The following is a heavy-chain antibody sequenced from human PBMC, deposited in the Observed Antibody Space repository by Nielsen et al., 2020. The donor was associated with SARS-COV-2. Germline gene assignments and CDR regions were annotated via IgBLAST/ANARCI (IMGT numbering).Heavy chain of an antibody. CDR1: GGSISSNSYY. V-gene: IGHV4-39*07. CDR2: IYYSGST. D-gene: IGHD3-10*01. Sequence: SETLSLTCTVSGGSISSNSYYWGKIKKNPGKGLEWIGLIYYSGSTYYNPSLKSRVTISVDKSKNQFSLKLSSVTAADTAVYYCARLDTGDYGSGIYLGDWGQGTLVTVSS. J-gene: IGHJ4*02. CDR3: ARLDTGDYGSGIYLGD.